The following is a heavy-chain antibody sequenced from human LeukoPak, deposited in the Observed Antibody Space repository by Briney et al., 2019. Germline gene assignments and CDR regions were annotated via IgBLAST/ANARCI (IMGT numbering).Heavy chain of an antibody. CDR3: ARDLAWGAFDS. J-gene: IGHJ4*02. CDR1: GFTFSSYW. Sequence: PGGSLRLSCAASGFTFSSYWMSWVRQAPGKGLEWLSGVSPPGGGTYYADSVKGRFTISRDDSKNTLSLQMSSLTVEDTAIYYCARDLAWGAFDSWGQGTLVTVSS. V-gene: IGHV3-23*01. D-gene: IGHD7-27*01. CDR2: VSPPGGGT.